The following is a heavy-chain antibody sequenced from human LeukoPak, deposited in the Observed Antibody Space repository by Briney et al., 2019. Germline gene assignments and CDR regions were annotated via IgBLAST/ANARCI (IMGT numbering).Heavy chain of an antibody. J-gene: IGHJ4*02. CDR3: AREGPRGNSQFDY. Sequence: GGSLRLSRAASGFTFSNYGMHWVRQAPGKGLEWVALIWYDGTNKYYTDSVEGRLTISRDNSKDTLFLQMNRLRAEDTAVYYCAREGPRGNSQFDYWGQGTLVTVSS. CDR1: GFTFSNYG. V-gene: IGHV3-33*01. CDR2: IWYDGTNK. D-gene: IGHD2/OR15-2a*01.